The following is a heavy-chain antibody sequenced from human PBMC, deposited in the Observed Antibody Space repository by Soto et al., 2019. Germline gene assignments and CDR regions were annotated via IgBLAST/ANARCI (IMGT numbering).Heavy chain of an antibody. D-gene: IGHD6-6*01. V-gene: IGHV1-18*01. CDR3: ARRRSEQRVLVGMDV. J-gene: IGHJ6*02. CDR2: ISPDNGNT. Sequence: ASVKVSCKASGYTYTIYGINWVLQAPGQGLEWMGRISPDNGNTNYAQKLQGRVTMTTDTSTSTAYMELSSLRSEDTAVYYCARRRSEQRVLVGMDVWGQGTTVTVSS. CDR1: GYTYTIYG.